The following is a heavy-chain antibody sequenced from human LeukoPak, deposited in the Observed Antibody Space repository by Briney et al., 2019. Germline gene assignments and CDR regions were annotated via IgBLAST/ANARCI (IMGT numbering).Heavy chain of an antibody. CDR1: GGTFSSYA. D-gene: IGHD5-18*01. CDR3: ARDHNGYSYGYRRGYSDYYYMDV. J-gene: IGHJ6*03. CDR2: IIPIFGTA. V-gene: IGHV1-69*13. Sequence: GASVKVSCKASGGTFSSYAISRVRQAPGQGLEWMGGIIPIFGTANYAQKSQGRGTITADETTSTAYMELRNVRSANTALCICARDHNGYSYGYRRGYSDYYYMDVWGKGTTVTVSS.